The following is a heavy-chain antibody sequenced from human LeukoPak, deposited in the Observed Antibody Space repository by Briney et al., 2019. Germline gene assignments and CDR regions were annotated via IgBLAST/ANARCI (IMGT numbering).Heavy chain of an antibody. V-gene: IGHV3-64D*09. CDR2: ISSNGGST. J-gene: IGHJ4*02. CDR3: VKESKTVSWPFDY. CDR1: GFTFSSYA. D-gene: IGHD2-15*01. Sequence: GGSLRLSCSASGFTFSSYAMHWVRQAPGKGLEYVSAISSNGGSTYYADSVKGRFTISRDNSKNTLYLQMSSLRAEDTAVYYCVKESKTVSWPFDYWGQGTLVTVSS.